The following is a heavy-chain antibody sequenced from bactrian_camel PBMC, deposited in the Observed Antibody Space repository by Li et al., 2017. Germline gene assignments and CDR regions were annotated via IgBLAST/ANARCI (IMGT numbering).Heavy chain of an antibody. CDR1: GTAETFNC. D-gene: IGHD2*01. CDR2: IYTQGGAT. Sequence: HVQLVESGGGDVQAGGSLKLSCAASGTAETFNCMGWFRQAPGKEREGVAGIYTQGGATYYANSVRGRFTISQDSAKNAVYLQMNSLIPEDTAMYYCAADCRGFPRRRTVPGGPFNTLVPDEYYYWGQGTQVTVS. CDR3: AADCRGFPRRRTVPGGPFNTLVPDEYYY. V-gene: IGHV3S54*01. J-gene: IGHJ4*01.